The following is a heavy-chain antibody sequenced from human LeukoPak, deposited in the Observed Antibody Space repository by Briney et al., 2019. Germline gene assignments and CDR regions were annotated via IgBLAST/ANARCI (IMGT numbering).Heavy chain of an antibody. CDR2: ISYDGSHK. CDR1: GFTFSSYA. Sequence: GGSLRLSCAASGFTFSSYAMHWVRQAPGKGLEWVAVISYDGSHKYYADSVKGRFTISRDNSKNTLYLQMNSLRAEDTAVYYCASPYYYGSGSYVDYWGQGTLVTVSS. V-gene: IGHV3-30*04. J-gene: IGHJ4*02. D-gene: IGHD3-10*01. CDR3: ASPYYYGSGSYVDY.